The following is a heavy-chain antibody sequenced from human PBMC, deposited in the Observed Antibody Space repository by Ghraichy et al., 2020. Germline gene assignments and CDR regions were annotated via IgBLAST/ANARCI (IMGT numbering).Heavy chain of an antibody. CDR2: ISTSGST. V-gene: IGHV4-4*09. CDR1: GGSISSYY. J-gene: IGHJ4*02. Sequence: SETLSLTCTVSGGSISSYYWSWIRQPPGKRLELVGFISTSGSTNHNPSLKNRVTISVDTSKNQFSLKLRSVTAADTAVYYCASSADTSSWYGAFDYWGQGTLVTVSS. D-gene: IGHD6-13*01. CDR3: ASSADTSSWYGAFDY.